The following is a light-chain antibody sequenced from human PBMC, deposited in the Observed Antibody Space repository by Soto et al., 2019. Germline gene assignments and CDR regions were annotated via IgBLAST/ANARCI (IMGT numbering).Light chain of an antibody. CDR2: DAS. J-gene: IGKJ2*01. CDR3: QHYDSPPYT. Sequence: EIVLTQSPATLSLSPGERATLSCGASQTVSSNYLAWYPQKPGLAPRLLIYDASNRATGIPDMFSGGGSETDFTLPISRLEPEDFVMYYCQHYDSPPYTFGQGTKLEIK. CDR1: QTVSSNY. V-gene: IGKV3D-20*01.